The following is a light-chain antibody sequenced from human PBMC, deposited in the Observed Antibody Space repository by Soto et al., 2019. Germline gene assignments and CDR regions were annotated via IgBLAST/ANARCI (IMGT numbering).Light chain of an antibody. CDR3: SSFEASNNLL. J-gene: IGLJ2*01. Sequence: QSALTQPASVSGSPGQSITISCTGTSSDVGNSNRVSWYQHHPGTDPKVMIYEGIKRPSGVPDRFSGSKSGNTASLTVSGLQVEDEADYYCSSFEASNNLLFGGGTKVTVL. CDR1: SSDVGNSNR. V-gene: IGLV2-8*01. CDR2: EGI.